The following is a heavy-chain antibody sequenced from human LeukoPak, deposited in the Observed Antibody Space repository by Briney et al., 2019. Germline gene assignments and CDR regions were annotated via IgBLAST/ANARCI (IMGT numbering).Heavy chain of an antibody. D-gene: IGHD6-13*01. V-gene: IGHV4-4*07. Sequence: SETLSLTCTVSGGSISSYYWSWIRQPAGKGLEWIGRIYTSGSTNYSPSLKSRVTMSVDTSKNQFSLKLSSVTAADTAVYYCARAGRYSSSWALDYWGQGTLVTVSS. CDR1: GGSISSYY. CDR3: ARAGRYSSSWALDY. CDR2: IYTSGST. J-gene: IGHJ4*02.